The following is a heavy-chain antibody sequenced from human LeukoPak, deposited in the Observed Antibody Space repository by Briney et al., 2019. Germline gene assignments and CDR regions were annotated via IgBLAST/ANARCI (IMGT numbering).Heavy chain of an antibody. V-gene: IGHV4-34*01. CDR2: INHSGST. J-gene: IGHJ6*03. CDR3: ARDSAAHYYYMDV. Sequence: SETLSLTCAVYGGSFSGYYWSWIRQPPGKGLEWIGEINHSGSTNYNPSLKSRVIISVDTSKNQFSLKLSSVTAADTAVYYCARDSAAHYYYMDVWGKGTTVTISS. D-gene: IGHD2-21*01. CDR1: GGSFSGYY.